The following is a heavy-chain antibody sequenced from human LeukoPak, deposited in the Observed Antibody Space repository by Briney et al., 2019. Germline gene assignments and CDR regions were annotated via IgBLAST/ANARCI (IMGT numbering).Heavy chain of an antibody. CDR1: GYRFTNYW. CDR2: IYPGDSDT. V-gene: IGHV5-51*01. J-gene: IGHJ4*02. CDR3: ARHGHSSGWSGDY. Sequence: GESLKISCKGSGYRFTNYWIGWVRQMPGKGLEWMGIIYPGDSDTRYSPSFQGQVTISADKSISTAYLQWSSLKASDTAMYYCARHGHSSGWSGDYWGQGTLVTVSS. D-gene: IGHD6-19*01.